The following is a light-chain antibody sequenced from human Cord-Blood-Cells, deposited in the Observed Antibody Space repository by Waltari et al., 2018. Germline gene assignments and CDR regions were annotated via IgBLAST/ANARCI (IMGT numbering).Light chain of an antibody. J-gene: IGLJ2*01. V-gene: IGLV3-1*01. CDR3: QAWDSSTVV. CDR1: KLGDKY. CDR2: QDS. Sequence: SYELTQPPSVSVSPGQTASITCSGDKLGDKYACWYQQKPGQSPVLVIYQDSKRPSGIPERFPCSNSGNTATLANSGTQAMDEADYYCQAWDSSTVVFGGGTKLTVL.